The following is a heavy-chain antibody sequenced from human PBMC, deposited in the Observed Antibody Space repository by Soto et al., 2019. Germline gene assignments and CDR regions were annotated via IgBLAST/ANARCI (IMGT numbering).Heavy chain of an antibody. CDR1: GFTFSSYA. D-gene: IGHD6-19*01. V-gene: IGHV3-23*01. CDR2: ISGSGGST. Sequence: EVQLLESGGGLVQPGGSLRLSCVASGFTFSSYAMSWVRQAPGKGLEWVSVISGSGGSTYYADSVKGRFTISRDNSKNTLYLQMNSLRAAGTGVYYCSRRSSGWYFDYWGQGTLVTVSS. J-gene: IGHJ4*02. CDR3: SRRSSGWYFDY.